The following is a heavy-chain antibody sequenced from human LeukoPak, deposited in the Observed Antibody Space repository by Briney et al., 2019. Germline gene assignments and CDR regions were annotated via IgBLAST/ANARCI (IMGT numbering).Heavy chain of an antibody. D-gene: IGHD3-10*01. CDR3: AKDRGSGPYYYYGMNV. V-gene: IGHV3-9*01. CDR2: ISWNSGSI. Sequence: GRSLRLSCAASGFTFDDYAMHWVRQAPGKGLEWVSGISWNSGSIGYADSVKGRFTISRDNAKNSLYLQMNSLRAEDTALCYCAKDRGSGPYYYYGMNVWGQGTTVTVSS. J-gene: IGHJ6*02. CDR1: GFTFDDYA.